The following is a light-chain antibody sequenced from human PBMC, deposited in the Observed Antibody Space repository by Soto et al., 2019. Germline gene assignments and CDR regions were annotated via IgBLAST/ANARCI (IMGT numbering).Light chain of an antibody. Sequence: ILIIPSKYSLSASVVASVTITCRASQGVRDDVGWYQQKPVKAPKLLIYSASTLQSGVPSGFSGSGSGTDFTLTISVLQPEDFATYYCLQDSNYPLTVGGGTKL. CDR3: LQDSNYPLT. V-gene: IGKV1-6*01. J-gene: IGKJ4*01. CDR1: QGVRDD. CDR2: SAS.